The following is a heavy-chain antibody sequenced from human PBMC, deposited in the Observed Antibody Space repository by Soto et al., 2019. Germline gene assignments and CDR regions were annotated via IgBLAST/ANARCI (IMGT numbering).Heavy chain of an antibody. J-gene: IGHJ5*02. CDR2: ISGSGGST. D-gene: IGHD3-3*01. V-gene: IGHV3-23*01. CDR1: GFTFSSYA. Sequence: GGSLRLSCAASGFTFSSYAMSWVRQAPGKGLEWVSAISGSGGSTYYADSVKDRFTISRDNSKNTLYLQMNSLRAEDTAVYYCAKARLRLSDARFDPWGQGTLVTVSS. CDR3: AKARLRLSDARFDP.